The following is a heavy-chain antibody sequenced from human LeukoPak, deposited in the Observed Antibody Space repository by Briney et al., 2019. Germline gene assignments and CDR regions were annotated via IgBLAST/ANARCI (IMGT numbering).Heavy chain of an antibody. J-gene: IGHJ6*02. CDR2: IYHSGST. D-gene: IGHD5-12*01. CDR1: GGSISRGGYS. CDR3: ARTHIAFYGMDV. V-gene: IGHV4-30-2*01. Sequence: PSQTLSLTCAVSGGSISRGGYSWSWIRQPPGKGLEWIGYIYHSGSTYYNPSLKSRVTISVDRSKNQFSLKLSSVTAADTAVYYCARTHIAFYGMDVWGQGTTVTVSS.